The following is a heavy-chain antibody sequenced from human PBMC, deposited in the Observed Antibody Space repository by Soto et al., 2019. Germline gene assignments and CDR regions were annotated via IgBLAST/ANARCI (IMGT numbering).Heavy chain of an antibody. V-gene: IGHV3-23*01. Sequence: GGSLRLSCAASGFTISSYAMSWVRQAPEKGLEWVSAISGSGGSTYYADSVKGRFTISRDNSKSTLYLQMNSLRAEDTAVYYCAKIAAAAGATPLPFDYWGQGTLVTVSS. CDR2: ISGSGGST. CDR3: AKIAAAAGATPLPFDY. D-gene: IGHD6-13*01. CDR1: GFTISSYA. J-gene: IGHJ4*02.